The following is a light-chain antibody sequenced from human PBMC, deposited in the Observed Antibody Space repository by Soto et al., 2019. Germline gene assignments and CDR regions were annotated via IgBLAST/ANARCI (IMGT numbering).Light chain of an antibody. Sequence: DIQITPSPSSLSSSVLDRFSITFQASQNINNYLNWYQQKPGRAPKLLIYDASNLEAGVPTRFRGSGSGTDFTFTISRLQPEDIPTYYCQQYENLPTFGQGTRLEIK. CDR2: DAS. V-gene: IGKV1-33*01. CDR3: QQYENLPT. J-gene: IGKJ5*01. CDR1: QNINNY.